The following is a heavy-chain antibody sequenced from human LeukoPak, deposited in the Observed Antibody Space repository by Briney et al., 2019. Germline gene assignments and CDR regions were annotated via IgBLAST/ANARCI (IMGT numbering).Heavy chain of an antibody. D-gene: IGHD5-24*01. Sequence: GGSLRLSCAASGFTFTTHSMQWVRQAQEKGLEWLSYISSTGTTQYADSVKGRFTISRDNSENTLYLQMKSLRAEDTAVYYCARGDGYNFFDYWVQGTLVTVSS. V-gene: IGHV3-48*01. CDR2: ISSTGTT. J-gene: IGHJ4*02. CDR1: GFTFTTHS. CDR3: ARGDGYNFFDY.